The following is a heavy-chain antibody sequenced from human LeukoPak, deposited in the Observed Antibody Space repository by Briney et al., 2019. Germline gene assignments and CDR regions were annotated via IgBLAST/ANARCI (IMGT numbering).Heavy chain of an antibody. V-gene: IGHV1-2*02. Sequence: GASVKVSCNASGYTFTRYYMHWVRQAPGQGLEWMGWINSNSGATNYAPKFQGRVAMTSDTSISTAYMELSRLRSDDTAVYYCARDPPSSGWYSSQPDAFDIGGQGTMVTVSA. J-gene: IGHJ3*02. CDR2: INSNSGAT. CDR1: GYTFTRYY. D-gene: IGHD6-19*01. CDR3: ARDPPSSGWYSSQPDAFDI.